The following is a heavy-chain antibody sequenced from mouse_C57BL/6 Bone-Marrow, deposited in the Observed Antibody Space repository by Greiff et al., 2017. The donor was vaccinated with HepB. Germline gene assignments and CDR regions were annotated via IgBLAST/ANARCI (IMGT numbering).Heavy chain of an antibody. V-gene: IGHV14-4*01. J-gene: IGHJ3*01. Sequence: VQLQQSGAELVRPGASVKLSCTASGFNIKDYYMHWVKQRPEQGLEWIGWIDPDNGDTEYASKFQGKATMTADTSSNTAYLPLSSLTSEDTAVYYGTTIVSTMVTTDGLWCAYWGQGTLVTVSA. CDR1: GFNIKDYY. CDR2: IDPDNGDT. CDR3: TTIVSTMVTTDGLWCAY. D-gene: IGHD2-2*01.